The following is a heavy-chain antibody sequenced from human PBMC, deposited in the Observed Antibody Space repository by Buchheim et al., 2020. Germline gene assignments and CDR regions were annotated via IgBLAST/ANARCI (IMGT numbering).Heavy chain of an antibody. CDR2: IFYSGNT. V-gene: IGHV4-59*01. Sequence: QVQLQESGPGQAKPSETLSLTCTVSGGSISSDYWSWIRQSPGKGLEWIGCIFYSGNTHYNPSLKSRVTISSDKSKNQFSLKLNSVTAADTAVYYCARGSGNSWHLLHWGQGTL. J-gene: IGHJ1*01. D-gene: IGHD6-13*01. CDR3: ARGSGNSWHLLH. CDR1: GGSISSDY.